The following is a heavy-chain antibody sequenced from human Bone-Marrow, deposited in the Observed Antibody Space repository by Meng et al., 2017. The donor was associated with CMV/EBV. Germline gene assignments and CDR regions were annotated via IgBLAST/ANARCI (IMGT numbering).Heavy chain of an antibody. V-gene: IGHV3-48*04. D-gene: IGHD3-3*01. CDR1: GFTFSSYS. J-gene: IGHJ4*02. CDR2: ISSSGSTI. CDR3: ARGLPYYDFWSGYFVSPDY. Sequence: GESLKISCAASGFTFSSYSMNWVRQAPGKGLEWVSYISSSGSTIYYADSVKGRFTISRDNAKNSLYLQMNSLRAEDTAVYYCARGLPYYDFWSGYFVSPDYWGQGTLVTVSS.